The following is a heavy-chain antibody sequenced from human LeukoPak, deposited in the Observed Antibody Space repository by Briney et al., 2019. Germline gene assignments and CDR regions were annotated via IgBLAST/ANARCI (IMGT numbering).Heavy chain of an antibody. J-gene: IGHJ4*02. V-gene: IGHV1-2*02. CDR1: EYTFTGDY. D-gene: IGHD3-22*01. CDR3: TLRGNFDIRGYYHP. Sequence: ASVKVSCKTSEYTFTGDYMHWVRQAPGQGPEWMGWINLNSGGTTYAQKFQGGVTMTRDTSISTVYMELSRLRSDDTAVYYCTLRGNFDIRGYYHPWGQGTLVTVSP. CDR2: INLNSGGT.